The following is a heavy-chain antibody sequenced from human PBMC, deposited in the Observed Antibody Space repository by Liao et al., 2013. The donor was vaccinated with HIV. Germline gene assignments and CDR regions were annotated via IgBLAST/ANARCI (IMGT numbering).Heavy chain of an antibody. Sequence: QLQLQESGPGLVKPSQTLSLTCTVSGGSISSGSYYWSWIRQPAGKGLEWIGRIYTSGSTNYNPSLKSRVTMSVDTSKNQFSLKLSSVTAADTAVYYCARGTIFGPDYWGQGTLVTVSS. CDR2: IYTSGST. J-gene: IGHJ4*02. V-gene: IGHV4-61*02. CDR1: GGSISSGSYY. D-gene: IGHD3-3*01. CDR3: ARGTIFGPDY.